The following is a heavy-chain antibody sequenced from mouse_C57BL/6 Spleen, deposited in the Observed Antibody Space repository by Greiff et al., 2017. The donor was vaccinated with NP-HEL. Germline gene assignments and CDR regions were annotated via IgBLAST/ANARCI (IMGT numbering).Heavy chain of an antibody. V-gene: IGHV3-1*01. CDR1: GYSITSGYD. CDR2: ISYSGST. J-gene: IGHJ2*01. D-gene: IGHD4-1*01. Sequence: EVKLMESGPGMVKPSQSPSLTCTVTGYSITSGYDWHWIRHFPGNKLEWMGYISYSGSTNYNPSLKSRISITHDTSKNHFFLKLNSVTTEDTATYYCAREGVGPGYFDYWGQGTTLTVSS. CDR3: AREGVGPGYFDY.